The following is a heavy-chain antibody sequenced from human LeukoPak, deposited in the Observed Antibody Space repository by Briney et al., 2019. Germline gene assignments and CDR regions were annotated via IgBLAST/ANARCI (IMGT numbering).Heavy chain of an antibody. CDR1: GGTFSSYA. Sequence: ASVKVSCKASGGTFSSYAISWVRQAPGQGLEWMGGIIPIFGTANYAQKFQGRVTITADESTSTACMELSSLRSEDTAVYYCARDPTEYYDFWSGYAVSRDAFDIWGQGTMVTVSS. V-gene: IGHV1-69*13. D-gene: IGHD3-3*01. CDR2: IIPIFGTA. J-gene: IGHJ3*02. CDR3: ARDPTEYYDFWSGYAVSRDAFDI.